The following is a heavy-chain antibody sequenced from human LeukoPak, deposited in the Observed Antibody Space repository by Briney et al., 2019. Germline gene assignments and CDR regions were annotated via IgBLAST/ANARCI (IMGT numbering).Heavy chain of an antibody. Sequence: GGPLTLSCAASGFTFSSYAMSWLRQAPGKGLEWFSANSGSGGSTYYADYVKGRFTISSVNSQITLYLHMNSLRAQDTAVYYSAKEFEEWLVPHSPVDYWGQGTLVTVSS. D-gene: IGHD6-19*01. V-gene: IGHV3-23*01. CDR2: NSGSGGST. J-gene: IGHJ4*02. CDR3: AKEFEEWLVPHSPVDY. CDR1: GFTFSSYA.